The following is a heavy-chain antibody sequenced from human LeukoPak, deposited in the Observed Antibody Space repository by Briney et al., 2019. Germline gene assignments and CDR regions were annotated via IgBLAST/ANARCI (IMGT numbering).Heavy chain of an antibody. CDR1: GYTFTGYY. CDR2: INPNSGGT. V-gene: IGHV1-2*02. Sequence: GASVKVSCKASGYTFTGYYMHWVRQAPGQGLEWMGWINPNSGGTNYAQKFQGRVTMTRDTSISTAYMELSRLRSDDTAVYCCARDGVVVVADGNYYFDYWGQGTLVTVSS. CDR3: ARDGVVVVADGNYYFDY. J-gene: IGHJ4*02. D-gene: IGHD2-15*01.